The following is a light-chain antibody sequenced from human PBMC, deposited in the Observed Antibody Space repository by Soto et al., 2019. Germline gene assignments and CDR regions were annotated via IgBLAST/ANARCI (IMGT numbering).Light chain of an antibody. Sequence: EIVFTQSPGTLSLSPGERATRSCRASQSVSSSYLAWYQQKPGQAPRLLIYGASSRATRIPDRYSGSGSGTDFTLTISRLEPEDFAVYYCQQYGSSPPITFGQGTRLENK. CDR3: QQYGSSPPIT. J-gene: IGKJ5*01. V-gene: IGKV3-20*01. CDR1: QSVSSSY. CDR2: GAS.